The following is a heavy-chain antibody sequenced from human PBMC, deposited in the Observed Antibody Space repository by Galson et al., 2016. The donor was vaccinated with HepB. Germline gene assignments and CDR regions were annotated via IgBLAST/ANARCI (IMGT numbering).Heavy chain of an antibody. CDR2: INNGGAT. J-gene: IGHJ4*02. V-gene: IGHV3-23*01. CDR3: AKDDFWRGYSRSGLDY. Sequence: SLRLSCAASGLTFSRYAMTWVRQAPGKGLEWVSTINNGGATYYGDSVKGRFIISRDNSKNTLYLQMNNLRAEDTAMYYCAKDDFWRGYSRSGLDYWGQGTLVTVFS. D-gene: IGHD3-3*01. CDR1: GLTFSRYA.